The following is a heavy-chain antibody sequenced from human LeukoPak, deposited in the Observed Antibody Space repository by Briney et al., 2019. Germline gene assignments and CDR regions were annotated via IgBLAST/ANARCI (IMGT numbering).Heavy chain of an antibody. CDR2: INPNSGGT. D-gene: IGHD3-10*01. J-gene: IGHJ4*02. CDR1: GYTFNDYY. V-gene: IGHV1-2*02. Sequence: GASVKVSCKASGYTFNDYYVHWLRQAPGQGLEWMGWINPNSGGTNYAQKFQGRVTMTRDTSISTAYMELSRLRSDDTAVYYCARGYYGSAAGNYWGQGTLVTVSS. CDR3: ARGYYGSAAGNY.